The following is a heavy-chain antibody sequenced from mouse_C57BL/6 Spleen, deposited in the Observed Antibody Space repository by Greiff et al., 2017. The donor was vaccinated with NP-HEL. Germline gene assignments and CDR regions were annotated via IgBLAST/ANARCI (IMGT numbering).Heavy chain of an antibody. CDR2: IHPNSGST. V-gene: IGHV1-64*01. Sequence: QVQLQQPGAELVKPGASVKLSCKASGYTFTSYWMHWVKQRPGQGLEWIGMIHPNSGSTNYNEKFKSKATLTVDKSSITAYMQLSSLTSEDSAVYYCARDARDGDWYFYVWGTGTTVTVSS. CDR3: ARDARDGDWYFYV. J-gene: IGHJ1*03. CDR1: GYTFTSYW.